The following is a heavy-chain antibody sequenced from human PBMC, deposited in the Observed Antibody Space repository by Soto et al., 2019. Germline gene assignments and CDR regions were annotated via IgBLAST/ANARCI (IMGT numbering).Heavy chain of an antibody. CDR3: ARWVSTIAVAGSSDAFDV. V-gene: IGHV4-59*01. J-gene: IGHJ3*01. D-gene: IGHD6-19*01. Sequence: SETLCLTCTVSSGSITNYYWSWIRQPPGKGLEWIGYIYYSGGTNYNPSLKSRVTISVDTSKNQFFMKLSSVTAADTAVYYCARWVSTIAVAGSSDAFDVWGQGTMVTVSS. CDR1: SGSITNYY. CDR2: IYYSGGT.